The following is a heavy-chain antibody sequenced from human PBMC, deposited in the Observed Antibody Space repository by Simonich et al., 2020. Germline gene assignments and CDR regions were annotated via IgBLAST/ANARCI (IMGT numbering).Heavy chain of an antibody. V-gene: IGHV3-7*01. CDR3: ARFRGRYFDWLFDY. CDR2: IKQDGSET. Sequence: EVQLVESGGGLVQPGGSLRLSCAASGFTFSSYWMSWVRQAPGKWMEWGANIKQDGSETYDVDSVKGRFTISRDNAKNSLYLQMNSLRAEDTAVYYCARFRGRYFDWLFDYWGQGTLVTVSS. CDR1: GFTFSSYW. J-gene: IGHJ4*02. D-gene: IGHD3-9*01.